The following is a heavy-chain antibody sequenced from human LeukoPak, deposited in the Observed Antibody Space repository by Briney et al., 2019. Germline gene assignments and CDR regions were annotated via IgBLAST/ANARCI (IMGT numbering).Heavy chain of an antibody. Sequence: SETLSLTCTVSGGSISSYYCSWIRQPPGQGLEWIGYICYSGSTNYNPSLKSRVTISVDTSKNQFPLKLSSVTAADTAVYYCAGRPAPLRQIGGEVNWGQGTLVPVSS. D-gene: IGHD3-16*01. J-gene: IGHJ4*02. CDR1: GGSISSYY. CDR2: ICYSGST. V-gene: IGHV4-59*01. CDR3: AGRPAPLRQIGGEVN.